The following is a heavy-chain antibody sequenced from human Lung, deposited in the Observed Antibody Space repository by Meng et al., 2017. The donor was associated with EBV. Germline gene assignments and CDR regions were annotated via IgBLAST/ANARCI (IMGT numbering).Heavy chain of an antibody. D-gene: IGHD3-22*01. CDR2: IYSGGST. Sequence: EVQLVESGGGLIQPGGSRRLSCAASGFSVSSNYMSWVRQAPGKGLEWVSVIYSGGSTYYADSVKGRFTISRDNSKNTLYLQMNSLRAEDTAVYYCAITTYYYDSSGLRDYWGQGTLVTVSS. V-gene: IGHV3-53*01. J-gene: IGHJ4*02. CDR1: GFSVSSNY. CDR3: AITTYYYDSSGLRDY.